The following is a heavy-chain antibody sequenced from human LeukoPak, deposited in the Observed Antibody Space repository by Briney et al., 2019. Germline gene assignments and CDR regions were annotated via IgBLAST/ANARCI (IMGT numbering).Heavy chain of an antibody. J-gene: IGHJ4*02. Sequence: ASVKVSCKASGYTFTSYAMNWVRQAPGQGLEWMGIINPSGGSTSYTQKFQGRVTMTRDTSTSTVYMELSSLRSEDTAVYYCARDYTIAVAGFDYWGQGTLVTVSS. CDR3: ARDYTIAVAGFDY. D-gene: IGHD6-19*01. CDR2: INPSGGST. V-gene: IGHV1-46*01. CDR1: GYTFTSYA.